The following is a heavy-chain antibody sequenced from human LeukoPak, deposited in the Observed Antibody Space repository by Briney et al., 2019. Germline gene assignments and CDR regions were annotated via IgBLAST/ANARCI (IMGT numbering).Heavy chain of an antibody. D-gene: IGHD1-1*01. CDR1: GYTFTSYG. V-gene: IGHV1-18*01. J-gene: IGHJ4*02. CDR2: INTSNVNR. CDR3: ARAGQLGY. Sequence: GASVKVSCKASGYTFTSYGINWVRQAPGQGLEWMGWINTSNVNRNYAQKLQGRVTMTTDTSTNTAYMELMSLTSDDTAVYYCARAGQLGYWGQGTLVTVSS.